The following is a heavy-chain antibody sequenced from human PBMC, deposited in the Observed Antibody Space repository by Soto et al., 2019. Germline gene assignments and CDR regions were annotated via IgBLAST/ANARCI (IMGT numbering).Heavy chain of an antibody. CDR1: EFTFDKYY. J-gene: IGHJ6*02. CDR2: IKPDGSEQ. CDR3: ARGNWNYYYGFDV. V-gene: IGHV3-7*01. D-gene: IGHD1-20*01. Sequence: GSLRLSCAASEFTFDKYYMTWVRQAPGKGPEWVADIKPDGSEQYYVDSVKGRFTISRDNANNSLYLQMNSLRAEDTAVYFCARGNWNYYYGFDVWGQGTTVTVSS.